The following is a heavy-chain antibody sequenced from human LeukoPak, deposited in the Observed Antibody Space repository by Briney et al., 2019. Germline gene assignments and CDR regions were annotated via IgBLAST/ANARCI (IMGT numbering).Heavy chain of an antibody. D-gene: IGHD3-22*01. CDR1: GFTFDDYA. CDR2: ISWDGGST. CDR3: AKSAHDSSGTYYFDY. J-gene: IGHJ4*02. V-gene: IGHV3-43D*03. Sequence: PGGSLRLSCAASGFTFDDYAMHWVRQAPGKGLEWVSLISWDGGSTYYADFVKGRFTISRDNSKNSLYLQMNSLRAEDTALYYCAKSAHDSSGTYYFDYWGQGTLVTVSS.